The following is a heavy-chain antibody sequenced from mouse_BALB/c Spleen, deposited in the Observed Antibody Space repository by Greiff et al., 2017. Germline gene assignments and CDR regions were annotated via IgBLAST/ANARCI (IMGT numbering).Heavy chain of an antibody. CDR3: ARLANWYAMDY. CDR1: GFTFSSYG. Sequence: EVQVVESGGGLVQPGGSLKLSCAASGFTFSSYGMSWVRQTPDKRLELVATINSNGGSTYYPDSVKGRFTISRDNAKNTLYLQMSSLKSEDTAMYYCARLANWYAMDYWGQGTSVTVSS. J-gene: IGHJ4*01. CDR2: INSNGGST. V-gene: IGHV5-6-3*01. D-gene: IGHD4-1*01.